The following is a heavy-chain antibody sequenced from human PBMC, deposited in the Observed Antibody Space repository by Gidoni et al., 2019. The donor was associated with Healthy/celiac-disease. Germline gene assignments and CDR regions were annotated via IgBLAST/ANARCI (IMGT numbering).Heavy chain of an antibody. CDR2: IAYGGSNK. V-gene: IGHV3-30-3*01. CDR3: ARDSGYCSGGSCYTDAFDI. J-gene: IGHJ3*02. CDR1: GFTFSSYA. D-gene: IGHD2-15*01. Sequence: QVKLVESGGGVVQPGRSLRLSCAASGFTFSSYAMHWVRQAPGKGLEWVAVIAYGGSNKYYADSVKGRFTISRDNSKNTLYLQMNSLRAEDTAVYYCARDSGYCSGGSCYTDAFDIWGQGTMVTVSS.